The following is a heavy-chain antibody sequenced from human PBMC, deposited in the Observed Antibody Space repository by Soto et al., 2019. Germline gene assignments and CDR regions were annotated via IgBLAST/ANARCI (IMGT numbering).Heavy chain of an antibody. V-gene: IGHV1-18*01. J-gene: IGHJ6*02. D-gene: IGHD4-4*01. Sequence: QVLLVQSGAEVKKPGASVKVSCKASGYTFTSYGLSWVRQAPGQGLEWMGWISPYNGNTNYAQKLQGRVTITTDTVTSTAYMELRSLRSDGTAVYYCERDHHYTSSYYGIDVWGQGTTVTVSS. CDR3: ERDHHYTSSYYGIDV. CDR2: ISPYNGNT. CDR1: GYTFTSYG.